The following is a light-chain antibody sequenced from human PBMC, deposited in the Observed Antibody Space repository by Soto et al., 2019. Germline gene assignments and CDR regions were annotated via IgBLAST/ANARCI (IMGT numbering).Light chain of an antibody. CDR1: QDITNY. CDR2: GAN. V-gene: IGKV1-39*01. CDR3: QQSYTTPLT. J-gene: IGKJ4*01. Sequence: DIQMTQSPSSLSASVGDRVTITCQASQDITNYLNWYQQKPGKAPNLLIYGANSLESGVPLRFSGSGSRTDFTLTINNLQPEDFATYYCQQSYTTPLTFGGGTKVDIK.